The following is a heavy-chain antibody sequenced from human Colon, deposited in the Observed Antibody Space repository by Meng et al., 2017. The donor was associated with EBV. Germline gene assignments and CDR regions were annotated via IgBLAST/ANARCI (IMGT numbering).Heavy chain of an antibody. V-gene: IGHV4-39*06. CDR3: ARERGGVTRDFDS. Sequence: RLTLQESGPGLLKPSEPLSLTCSVSGDSITTNGYYWGWIRQSPGKGLEWIGSIFYSGNTYFNPSLKTRVTISVDTSKNQFSLKLSSVTAADTAIYYCARERGGVTRDFDSWGQGALVTVSS. D-gene: IGHD3-16*01. CDR1: GDSITTNGYY. J-gene: IGHJ4*02. CDR2: IFYSGNT.